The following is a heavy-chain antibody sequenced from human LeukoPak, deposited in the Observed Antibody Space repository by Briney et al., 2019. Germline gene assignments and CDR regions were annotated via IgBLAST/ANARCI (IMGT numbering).Heavy chain of an antibody. CDR1: GGSINYYY. D-gene: IGHD3-16*01. J-gene: IGHJ4*02. Sequence: SETLSLTCTVSGGSINYYYWSWIRQPPGEGLEWIGQMHHSGSTSYKPSLRSRVTISVDTSKNQFSLKLTSVTAADTAVYYCARHGGYYFDYWGQGTLVTVSS. CDR2: MHHSGST. CDR3: ARHGGYYFDY. V-gene: IGHV4-34*01.